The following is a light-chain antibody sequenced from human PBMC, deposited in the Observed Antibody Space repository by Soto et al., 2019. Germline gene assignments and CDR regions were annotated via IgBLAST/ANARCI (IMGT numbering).Light chain of an antibody. V-gene: IGLV2-14*01. J-gene: IGLJ1*01. CDR3: SSYTSSSVYV. Sequence: QCALTQPASVSGSPGQSITISCTGTSSDVGGYNYVSWYQQHPGKAPKLMIYDVSNRPSGVSNRFSGSKSGNTASLTISGLQAENEADYYCSSYTSSSVYVFGTGTKLTVL. CDR2: DVS. CDR1: SSDVGGYNY.